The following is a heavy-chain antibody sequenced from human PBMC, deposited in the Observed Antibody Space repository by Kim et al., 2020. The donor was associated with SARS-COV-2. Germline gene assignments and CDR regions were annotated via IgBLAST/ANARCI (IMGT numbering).Heavy chain of an antibody. D-gene: IGHD5-12*01. J-gene: IGHJ4*02. CDR1: GFTFSSYS. V-gene: IGHV3-21*01. Sequence: GGSLRLSCAASGFTFSSYSMNWVRQAPGKGLEWVSSISSSSSYIYYADSVKGRFTISRDNAKNSLYLQMNSLRAEDTAVYYCARDPGYSGYPGSLDYWGQGTLVTVSS. CDR3: ARDPGYSGYPGSLDY. CDR2: ISSSSSYI.